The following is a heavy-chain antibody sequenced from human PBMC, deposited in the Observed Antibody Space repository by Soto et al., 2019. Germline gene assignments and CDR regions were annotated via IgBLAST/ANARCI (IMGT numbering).Heavy chain of an antibody. D-gene: IGHD7-27*01. CDR2: ISDDGGKE. Sequence: QVQLVESGGGVVQPGRSLRLSCAASGFPFSSYDMHWVRQVPGKGLEWAAVISDDGGKEWYADSVKGRFTISRDNSKNMLSLQMHSLSAEETAVYYCATGLYWGGHHEGADSWGQGTLVTVSS. J-gene: IGHJ4*02. CDR1: GFPFSSYD. CDR3: ATGLYWGGHHEGADS. V-gene: IGHV3-30*03.